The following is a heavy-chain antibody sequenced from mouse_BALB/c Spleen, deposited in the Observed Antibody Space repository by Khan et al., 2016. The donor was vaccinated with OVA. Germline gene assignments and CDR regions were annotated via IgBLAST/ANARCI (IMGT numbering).Heavy chain of an antibody. CDR3: ARDYGSLYWYFDV. V-gene: IGHV3-5*02. CDR1: GISITSGNYR. J-gene: IGHJ1*01. Sequence: VQLKESGPGLVKPSQTVSLTCTVTGISITSGNYRWSWIRQFPGNKLEWIGNIYYSGTGTYNPSLTSRTTITRDTSKNQFFLEMNSLTAEDAATYSCARDYGSLYWYFDVWGAGTTVTVSS. D-gene: IGHD1-1*01. CDR2: IYYSGTG.